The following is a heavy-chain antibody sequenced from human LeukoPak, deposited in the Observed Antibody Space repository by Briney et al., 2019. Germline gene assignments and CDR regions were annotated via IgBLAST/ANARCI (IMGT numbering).Heavy chain of an antibody. Sequence: GGSLRLSCAASQFGFSSYWMNWVRQAPGKGLEWVSYISSSSSTIYYADSVKGRFTISRDNAKNSLYLQMNSLRDEDTAVYYCARVPGYYYDSSGSDAFDIWGQGTMVTVSS. CDR2: ISSSSSTI. D-gene: IGHD3-22*01. CDR1: QFGFSSYW. V-gene: IGHV3-48*02. J-gene: IGHJ3*02. CDR3: ARVPGYYYDSSGSDAFDI.